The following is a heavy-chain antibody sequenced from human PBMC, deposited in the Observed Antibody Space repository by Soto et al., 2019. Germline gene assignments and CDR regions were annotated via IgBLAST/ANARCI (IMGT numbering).Heavy chain of an antibody. CDR3: ARDRADFYDSSTAFGDT. V-gene: IGHV1-18*04. CDR2: ISAYNGNT. CDR1: GYTFVSYG. D-gene: IGHD3-10*01. J-gene: IGHJ4*02. Sequence: QVQLVQSGSDVKRAGASVRVSCKASGYTFVSYGLSWVRQAPGQGLEWMGWISAYNGNTGYAEQFQDRVTLTTDTSTSTAYLELRSLRFDDTAIYYCARDRADFYDSSTAFGDTWGPGTLVTVSP.